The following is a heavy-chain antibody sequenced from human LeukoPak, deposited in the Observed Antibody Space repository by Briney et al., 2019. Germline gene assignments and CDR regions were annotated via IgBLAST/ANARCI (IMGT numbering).Heavy chain of an antibody. Sequence: SDTLSLTCSVSGDSVSRSDSYWDWIPQPPGKGLEWIWTIYYNGRTYYSPSLKIQVTMSVDPSNNQFPLNLRSATAADTAVYYCARRRYYDGSGYLEWGQGTLLSVSS. D-gene: IGHD3-22*01. CDR1: GDSVSRSDSY. J-gene: IGHJ1*01. V-gene: IGHV4-39*01. CDR3: ARRRYYDGSGYLE. CDR2: IYYNGRT.